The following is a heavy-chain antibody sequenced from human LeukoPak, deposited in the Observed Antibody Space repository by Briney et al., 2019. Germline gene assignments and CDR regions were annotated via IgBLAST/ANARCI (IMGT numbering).Heavy chain of an antibody. CDR2: IYYSGST. CDR3: ASFAVAGTDHFDY. J-gene: IGHJ4*02. V-gene: IGHV4-59*08. D-gene: IGHD6-19*01. Sequence: SETLSLTCSVSGGSISSYYWSWIRQPPGKGLEWIGYIYYSGSTNYNPSLKSRVTISVDTSKNQFSLKLSSVTAADTAVYYCASFAVAGTDHFDYWGQGTLVTVSS. CDR1: GGSISSYY.